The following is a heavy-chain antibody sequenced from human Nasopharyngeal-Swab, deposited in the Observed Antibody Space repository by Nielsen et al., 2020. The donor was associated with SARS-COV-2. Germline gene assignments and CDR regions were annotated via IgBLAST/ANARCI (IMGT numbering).Heavy chain of an antibody. Sequence: WSRQPPGKGLEWIGEIYHSGSTNYNPSLKSRVTISVDKSKNQFSLNLSSVTAADTAVYYCARRSWFRDIFDWGQGTLVTVSS. CDR2: IYHSGST. D-gene: IGHD3-10*01. CDR3: ARRSWFRDIFD. V-gene: IGHV4-4*02. J-gene: IGHJ4*02.